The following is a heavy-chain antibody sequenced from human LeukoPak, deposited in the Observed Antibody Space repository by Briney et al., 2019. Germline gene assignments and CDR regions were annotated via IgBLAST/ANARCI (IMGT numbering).Heavy chain of an antibody. CDR3: AKGGGYGDRGPSYYYYYMDV. V-gene: IGHV3-20*04. CDR2: INWNGGST. J-gene: IGHJ6*03. D-gene: IGHD4-17*01. CDR1: GFTFDDYG. Sequence: GGSLRLSCAASGFTFDDYGMSWVRQAPGKGLEWVSGINWNGGSTGYADSVKGRFTISRDNSKNSLYLQMNSLRAEDTALYYCAKGGGYGDRGPSYYYYYMDVWGKGTTVTVSS.